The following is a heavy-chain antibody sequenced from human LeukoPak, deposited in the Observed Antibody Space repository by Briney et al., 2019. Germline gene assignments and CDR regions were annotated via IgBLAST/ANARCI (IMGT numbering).Heavy chain of an antibody. Sequence: SVKVSCKASGYTFTSYGISWVRQAPGQGLEWMGGIIPIFGTANYAQKFQGRVTITADKATSTAYMELSSLRSEDTAVYYCATGNWNYNWFDPWGQGTLVTVSS. D-gene: IGHD1-7*01. CDR3: ATGNWNYNWFDP. CDR2: IIPIFGTA. V-gene: IGHV1-69*06. CDR1: GYTFTSYG. J-gene: IGHJ5*02.